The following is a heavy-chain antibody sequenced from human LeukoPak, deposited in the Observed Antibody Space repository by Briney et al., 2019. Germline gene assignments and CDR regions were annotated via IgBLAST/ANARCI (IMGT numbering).Heavy chain of an antibody. CDR2: INAGNGNT. D-gene: IGHD3-22*01. CDR1: GYTFTRYA. V-gene: IGHV1-3*01. Sequence: GASVKVSCKASGYTFTRYAIHWVRQAPGQRLEWMGWINAGNGNTKYSQKFQGRVTLIRDTSASTAYMELNSLRSEDTAVYYCARTEGDYYDSSGYHDAFEIWGQGTMVTVSS. CDR3: ARTEGDYYDSSGYHDAFEI. J-gene: IGHJ3*02.